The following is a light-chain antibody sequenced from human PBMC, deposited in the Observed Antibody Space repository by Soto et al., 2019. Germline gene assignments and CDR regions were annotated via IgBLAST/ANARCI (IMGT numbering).Light chain of an antibody. CDR2: EVT. CDR1: SGDIGSYNR. CDR3: SSYTNIKTRACV. J-gene: IGLJ1*01. Sequence: QSVLTQPASVSGSPGQSITISCTGTSGDIGSYNRVSWYQQHPGKAPKLIIYEVTERPSGVSNRFSGSKSGNTASLTISGLQAEDEAEYYCSSYTNIKTRACVFGTGTKVTVL. V-gene: IGLV2-14*01.